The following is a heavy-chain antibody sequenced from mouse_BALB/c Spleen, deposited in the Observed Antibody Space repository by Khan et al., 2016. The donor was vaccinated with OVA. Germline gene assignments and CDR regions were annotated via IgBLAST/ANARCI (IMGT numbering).Heavy chain of an antibody. V-gene: IGHV1-76*01. CDR3: ARDGPDGAWFVY. J-gene: IGHJ3*01. D-gene: IGHD2-3*01. CDR1: GYIFTSYW. Sequence: QVQLKQSGAELVRPGASVKLSCKTSGYIFTSYWIHWVKQRSGQGLEWIARIYPGTNSTYYNEKFKGKATLTADKSSSTAYMQLSSLKSEDSAVFCCARDGPDGAWFVYWGQGTLVTVSA. CDR2: IYPGTNST.